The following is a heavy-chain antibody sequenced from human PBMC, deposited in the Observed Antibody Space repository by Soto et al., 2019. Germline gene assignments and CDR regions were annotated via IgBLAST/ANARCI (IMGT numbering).Heavy chain of an antibody. J-gene: IGHJ6*03. D-gene: IGHD6-19*01. CDR1: GYTFTSYY. Sequence: GASVKVSCKASGYTFTSYYMHWVRQAPGQGLEWMGIINPSGGSTSYAQKFQGRVTMTRDTSTSTVYMELSSLRSEDTAVYYCARGEPNGSGWTSYYYYYMDVWGKGTTVTVSS. CDR2: INPSGGST. V-gene: IGHV1-46*03. CDR3: ARGEPNGSGWTSYYYYYMDV.